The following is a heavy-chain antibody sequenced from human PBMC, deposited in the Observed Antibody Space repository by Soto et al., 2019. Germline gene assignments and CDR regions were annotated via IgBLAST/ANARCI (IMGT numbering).Heavy chain of an antibody. D-gene: IGHD4-17*01. Sequence: EVQLLESGGGLVQQGGSLRLSCTASGFSFSEYVINWVRQAPGKELEWVSGVTGSGGSTFYAHSVKGRFTISRENSKNTLYLQMNSLRADDTAVYYCARSATVTTNWGQGTLVTVSS. CDR3: ARSATVTTN. CDR2: VTGSGGST. V-gene: IGHV3-23*01. CDR1: GFSFSEYV. J-gene: IGHJ4*02.